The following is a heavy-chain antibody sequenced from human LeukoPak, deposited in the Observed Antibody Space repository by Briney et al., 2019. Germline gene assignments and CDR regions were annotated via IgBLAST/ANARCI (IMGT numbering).Heavy chain of an antibody. J-gene: IGHJ1*01. D-gene: IGHD3-22*01. Sequence: PSETLSLTCIVSGGSISSYYWSWIRQPPGKGLEWIGYIFYSGSTNYNPSLKSRVTISVDTSKNQFSLKLSSVTAADAAVYYCARLKYYFDRSGYRAEYFQQWGQGTLVTASS. CDR3: ARLKYYFDRSGYRAEYFQQ. V-gene: IGHV4-59*01. CDR1: GGSISSYY. CDR2: IFYSGST.